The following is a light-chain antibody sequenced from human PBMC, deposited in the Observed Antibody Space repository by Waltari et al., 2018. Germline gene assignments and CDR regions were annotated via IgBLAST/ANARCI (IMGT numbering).Light chain of an antibody. CDR2: GAS. CDR3: QQYNHWPPA. CDR1: QSVSSY. Sequence: EIVMTQSPATLSVSPGERVTLSCRASQSVSSYLAWYQQQPGQAPRLLIYGASTRATGIPASVSGSGSGTEFTLTISSLQSEDFALYYCQQYNHWPPAFGPGTKVDIK. J-gene: IGKJ3*01. V-gene: IGKV3-15*01.